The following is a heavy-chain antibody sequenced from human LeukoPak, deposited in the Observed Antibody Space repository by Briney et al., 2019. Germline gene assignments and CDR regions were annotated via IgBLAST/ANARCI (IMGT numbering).Heavy chain of an antibody. Sequence: PGGSLRLSCAASGFTVSSNYMNGVRQAPGKGLEWVSVIYSGGSTYYTDSVKGRFTISRDNSKNTLYLQMNSLRAEDTAVYYCAAGGSGSWPAFDYWGQGTLVTVSS. J-gene: IGHJ4*02. V-gene: IGHV3-53*01. D-gene: IGHD3-10*01. CDR1: GFTVSSNY. CDR3: AAGGSGSWPAFDY. CDR2: IYSGGST.